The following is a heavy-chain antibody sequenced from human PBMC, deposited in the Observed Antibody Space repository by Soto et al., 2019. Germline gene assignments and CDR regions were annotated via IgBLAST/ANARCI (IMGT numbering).Heavy chain of an antibody. CDR3: ARDPGSDIVVVVAATSYYGMYV. D-gene: IGHD2-15*01. V-gene: IGHV4-34*01. J-gene: IGHJ6*02. Sequence: LSLTCAVYGGSFSAYYWSWIRQPPGKGLEWIGEINHSGSTNYNPSLKSRVTISVDTSKNQFSLKLSSVTAADTAVYYCARDPGSDIVVVVAATSYYGMYVRGQGTMVTVSS. CDR2: INHSGST. CDR1: GGSFSAYY.